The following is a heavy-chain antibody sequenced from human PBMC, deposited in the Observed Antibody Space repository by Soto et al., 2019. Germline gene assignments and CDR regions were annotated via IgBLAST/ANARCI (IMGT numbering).Heavy chain of an antibody. Sequence: SVKVSRQTSGVTFSSYAISWVRQGPGQGLEWMGGIIPIFDKANYAQKFQGRVTITADESTSTAYMELSSLRSEDTAVYYCARHDCISTSCYYYYYYSMDVWGQGTTVTVSS. CDR3: ARHDCISTSCYYYYYYSMDV. CDR2: IIPIFDKA. V-gene: IGHV1-69*13. CDR1: GVTFSSYA. J-gene: IGHJ6*02. D-gene: IGHD2-2*01.